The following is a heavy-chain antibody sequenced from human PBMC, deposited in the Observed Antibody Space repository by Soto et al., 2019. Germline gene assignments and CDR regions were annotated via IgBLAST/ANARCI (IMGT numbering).Heavy chain of an antibody. CDR3: ARVLYGDYADAFDI. V-gene: IGHV1-2*04. Sequence: ASVKVSCKASGYTFTGYYMHWVRQAPGQGLEWMGWINPNSGGTNYAQKFQGWVTMTRDTSISTAYMELSRLRSDDTAVYYCARVLYGDYADAFDIWRQGTMVTVSS. D-gene: IGHD4-17*01. CDR2: INPNSGGT. CDR1: GYTFTGYY. J-gene: IGHJ3*02.